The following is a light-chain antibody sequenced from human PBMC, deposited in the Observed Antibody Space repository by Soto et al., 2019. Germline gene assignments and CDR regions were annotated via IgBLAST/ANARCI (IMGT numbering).Light chain of an antibody. CDR2: GAS. CDR1: QSVSSN. Sequence: EIVMTQSPATLSVSPGERATLSCRASQSVSSNLAWYQQKPGQAPRLLIYGASTRPTGIPARFSGSGSGTEFTLTMSSLQSEDFAVYYCQQYNSWPPWTFGQGTKVEIQ. CDR3: QQYNSWPPWT. J-gene: IGKJ1*01. V-gene: IGKV3-15*01.